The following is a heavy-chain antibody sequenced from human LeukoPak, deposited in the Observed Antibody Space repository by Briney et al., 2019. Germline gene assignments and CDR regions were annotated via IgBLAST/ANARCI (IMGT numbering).Heavy chain of an antibody. CDR2: IYYSGST. J-gene: IGHJ4*02. Sequence: SETLSLTCTVSGGSISSYYWSWIRQPPGKGLEWIGYIYYSGSTNYNPSLKSRVTISVDTSKNQFSLKLSSVTAADTAVYYCARRSLGDPYYYDSSGYYNYFDYWGQGTLVTVSS. D-gene: IGHD3-22*01. CDR3: ARRSLGDPYYYDSSGYYNYFDY. V-gene: IGHV4-59*01. CDR1: GGSISSYY.